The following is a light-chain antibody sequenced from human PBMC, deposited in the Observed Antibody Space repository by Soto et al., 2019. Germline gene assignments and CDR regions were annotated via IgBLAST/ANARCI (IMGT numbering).Light chain of an antibody. CDR2: EVS. V-gene: IGLV2-14*01. CDR3: SSHTSSTTWV. CDR1: SSDVGGYNY. Sequence: QSVLTQPASVSGSPGQSITISCTGTSSDVGGYNYVSWYQQHPGKAPKVMIYEVSNRPSGVSNRFSGSKSGHTASLTISGLQAEDEADYYCSSHTSSTTWVFGGGTQLTVL. J-gene: IGLJ3*02.